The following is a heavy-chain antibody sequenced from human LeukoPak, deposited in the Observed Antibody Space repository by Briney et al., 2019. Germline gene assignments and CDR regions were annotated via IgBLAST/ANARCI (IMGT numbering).Heavy chain of an antibody. Sequence: GGSLRLSCAASGFTFSSYWMSWVRQAPGKGLEWVANIKQDGSEKYYVDSVKGRFTISRDNAKNSLYLQMNSLRAEDTAVYYCARDSEDCTNGVCYTPATFDYWGQGTLVTVSS. CDR3: ARDSEDCTNGVCYTPATFDY. V-gene: IGHV3-7*01. J-gene: IGHJ4*02. CDR2: IKQDGSEK. D-gene: IGHD2-8*01. CDR1: GFTFSSYW.